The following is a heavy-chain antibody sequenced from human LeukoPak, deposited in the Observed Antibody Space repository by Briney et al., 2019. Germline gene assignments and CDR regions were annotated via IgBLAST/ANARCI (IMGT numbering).Heavy chain of an antibody. V-gene: IGHV5-51*01. D-gene: IGHD3-3*01. CDR3: ARIEYITAGMYYFDY. CDR2: IYPGDSDT. Sequence: GGSLKISCKGSGYSFTSYWIDWVRQMPGKGLEWMGIIYPGDSDTRYSPSFQGQVTISSDKSISTAYLQWSSLKASDTAMYYCARIEYITAGMYYFDYWGQGTLVTVSS. J-gene: IGHJ4*02. CDR1: GYSFTSYW.